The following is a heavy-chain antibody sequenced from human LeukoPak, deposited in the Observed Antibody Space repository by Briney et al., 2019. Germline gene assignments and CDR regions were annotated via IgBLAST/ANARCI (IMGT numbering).Heavy chain of an antibody. D-gene: IGHD3-10*01. CDR3: AGGVRGAIRGYGMDV. V-gene: IGHV3-23*01. CDR1: GIILTHYV. J-gene: IGHJ6*02. Sequence: GGSLRLSCAASGIILTHYVMTWVRPAPGKGLEWASTISRSAGSTFYADSVKGRFTISRDNSKNMLYLQMNSLRVEDTAAYHCAGGVRGAIRGYGMDVWGEGTTVTVS. CDR2: ISRSAGST.